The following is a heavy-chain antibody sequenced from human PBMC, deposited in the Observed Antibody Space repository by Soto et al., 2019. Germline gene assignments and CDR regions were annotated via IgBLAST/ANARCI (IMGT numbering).Heavy chain of an antibody. J-gene: IGHJ4*02. CDR1: GFTFSSYS. CDR3: ASRFVLLWFGEALDFDY. V-gene: IGHV3-21*01. D-gene: IGHD3-10*01. Sequence: GGSLRLSCAASGFTFSSYSMNWVRQAPGKGLEWVSSISSSSSYIYYADSVKGRFTISRDNAKNSLYLQMNSLRAEDTAVYYCASRFVLLWFGEALDFDYWGQGTLVTVSS. CDR2: ISSSSSYI.